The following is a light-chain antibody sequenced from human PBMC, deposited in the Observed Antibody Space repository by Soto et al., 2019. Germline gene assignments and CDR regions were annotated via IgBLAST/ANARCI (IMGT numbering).Light chain of an antibody. Sequence: QSVLTQPPSVSAAPGQKVTISCSGSSSNIGNNYVSWYQQLPGTAPKLLVYDNNKRPSGIPDRFSGSKSGTSATLGITGLQTGDEADYYCGTWDSSLSARVVFGGGTKLT. CDR3: GTWDSSLSARVV. J-gene: IGLJ2*01. CDR2: DNN. V-gene: IGLV1-51*01. CDR1: SSNIGNNY.